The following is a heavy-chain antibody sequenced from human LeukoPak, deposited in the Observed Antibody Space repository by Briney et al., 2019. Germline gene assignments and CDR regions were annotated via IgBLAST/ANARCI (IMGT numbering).Heavy chain of an antibody. V-gene: IGHV3-23*01. J-gene: IGHJ4*02. CDR1: GFTFNTYA. CDR3: AKTTVGYSSGRYPGWPADC. D-gene: IGHD6-19*01. CDR2: ICGSGGCT. Sequence: GGSLRLSCAASGFTFNTYAIYWVRQAPGKGLEWVSGICGSGGCTYYADSVKGRFTISRDNSKNTVYLQTNSLTADDTAVYYCAKTTVGYSSGRYPGWPADCWGQGTLVTVSS.